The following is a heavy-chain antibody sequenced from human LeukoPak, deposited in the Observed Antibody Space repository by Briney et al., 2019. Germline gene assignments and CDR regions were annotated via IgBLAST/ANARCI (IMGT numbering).Heavy chain of an antibody. D-gene: IGHD2-15*01. CDR1: GFTFTSSA. CDR2: IVVGSGNT. V-gene: IGHV1-58*02. J-gene: IGHJ6*02. CDR3: AADRVVGYGMDV. Sequence: SVKVSCKASGFTFTSSAMQWVRQARGQRLEWIGWIVVGSGNTNYAQKFQERVTITRGMSTSTAYMELSSLRSEDTAAYYCAADRVVGYGMDVWGQGTTVTVSS.